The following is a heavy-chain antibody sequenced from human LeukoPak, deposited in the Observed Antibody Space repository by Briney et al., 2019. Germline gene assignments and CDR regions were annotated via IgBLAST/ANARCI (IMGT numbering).Heavy chain of an antibody. CDR3: ARFSDFWSGYGTNAFDI. CDR2: IYTSGST. CDR1: GGSISRGSFY. Sequence: SETLSLTCTVSGGSISRGSFYWSWIRQPAGEGLEWIGHIYTSGSTNYNPSLKSRVTISIDTSKNQFSLRLTSVTAADTAVYYCARFSDFWSGYGTNAFDIWGQGTMVTVSS. J-gene: IGHJ3*02. D-gene: IGHD3-3*01. V-gene: IGHV4-61*09.